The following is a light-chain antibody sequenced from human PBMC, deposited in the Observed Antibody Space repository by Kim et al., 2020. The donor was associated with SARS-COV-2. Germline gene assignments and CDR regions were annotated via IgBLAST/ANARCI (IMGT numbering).Light chain of an antibody. CDR3: LLSYSDSRV. CDR1: AGAVTSDHF. CDR2: DTG. J-gene: IGLJ2*01. V-gene: IGLV7-46*01. Sequence: PGGTVTLTCDSSAGAVTSDHFTYWFQQKPGQAPRTLIYDTGNRHSWTPARFSGYLLGGNAALTLSAAQAEDEADYYCLLSYSDSRVFGGGTQLTVL.